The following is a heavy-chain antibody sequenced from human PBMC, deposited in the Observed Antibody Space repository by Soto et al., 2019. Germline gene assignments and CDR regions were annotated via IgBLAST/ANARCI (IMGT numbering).Heavy chain of an antibody. CDR3: ARESIIICHDY. CDR1: GYTFTSYG. J-gene: IGHJ4*02. V-gene: IGHV1-18*01. Sequence: QVQLVQSGAEVKKPGASVKVSCKASGYTFTSYGISWVRQAPGQGLEWMGWIGANNGHTNYAQKLQGRVTITTDTSTSAAYVALMSLRSDDTAVYSWARESIIICHDYWGQGTLVSVSS. CDR2: IGANNGHT.